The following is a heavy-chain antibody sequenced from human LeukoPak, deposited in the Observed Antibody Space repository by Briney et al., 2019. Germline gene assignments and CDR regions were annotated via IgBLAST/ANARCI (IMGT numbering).Heavy chain of an antibody. D-gene: IGHD3-3*01. CDR1: GFTFSSYA. CDR2: ISYDGSNK. Sequence: GGSLRLSCAASGFTFSSYAMHWVRQAPGKGLEWVAVISYDGSNKYYADSVKGRFTISRDNSKNTLYLQMNSLRAEDTAVYYCARNVESYDFWSGYLGYFDLWGRGTLVTVSS. CDR3: ARNVESYDFWSGYLGYFDL. J-gene: IGHJ2*01. V-gene: IGHV3-30-3*01.